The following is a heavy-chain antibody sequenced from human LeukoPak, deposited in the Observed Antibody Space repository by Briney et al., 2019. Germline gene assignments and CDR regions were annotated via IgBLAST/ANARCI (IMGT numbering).Heavy chain of an antibody. CDR3: ARGSSTRTLSNWFDP. D-gene: IGHD2-2*01. V-gene: IGHV1-2*02. J-gene: IGHJ5*02. Sequence: ASVKVSCKASGYTFTGYYMHWVRQAPGQGLEWMGWINPNSGGTNYAQKFQGRVTMTRDTSISTAYMELSRLRSDDTAVYYCARGSSTRTLSNWFDPWGQGTLVTVSS. CDR1: GYTFTGYY. CDR2: INPNSGGT.